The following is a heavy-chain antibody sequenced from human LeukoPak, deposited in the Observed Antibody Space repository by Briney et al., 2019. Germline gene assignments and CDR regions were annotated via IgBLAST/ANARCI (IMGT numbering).Heavy chain of an antibody. CDR1: GYTFTSYG. Sequence: GASVKVSCKASGYTFTSYGISWVRQAPGQGLEWMGWISAYNGNTSYAQKLQGRVTMTTDTSTSTAYMELRSLRSDDTAVYYCARVSLRYFDWLLSDYWGQGTLVTVSS. CDR2: ISAYNGNT. D-gene: IGHD3-9*01. V-gene: IGHV1-18*01. J-gene: IGHJ4*02. CDR3: ARVSLRYFDWLLSDY.